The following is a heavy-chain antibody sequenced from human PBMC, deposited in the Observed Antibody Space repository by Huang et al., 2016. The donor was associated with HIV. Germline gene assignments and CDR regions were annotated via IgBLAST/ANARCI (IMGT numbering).Heavy chain of an antibody. CDR3: ATLPPVNYGRSGGRVRDY. CDR1: GYTFSIYD. V-gene: IGHV1-8*01. Sequence: QVQLVQSGAEVKKPGASVKVSCKASGYTFSIYDINWVRQAPGQGLEGVGWMNPNRGNTGYARKFQGRVTMTRSTSISTAYMELSRLRFEDTAVYYCATLPPVNYGRSGGRVRDYWGQGSLVTVSS. CDR2: MNPNRGNT. D-gene: IGHD2-15*01. J-gene: IGHJ4*02.